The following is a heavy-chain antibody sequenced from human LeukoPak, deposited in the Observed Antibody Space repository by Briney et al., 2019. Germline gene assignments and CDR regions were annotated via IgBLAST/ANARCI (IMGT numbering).Heavy chain of an antibody. V-gene: IGHV3-30*04. Sequence: PGGSLRLSCGASGFTFSSYAMHWVRQAPGKGLEWVAVISYDGSNKYYADSVKGRFTISRDNSKNTLYLQMNSLRAEDTAVYYCARPIYYGDYYFDYRGQGTLVTVSS. CDR2: ISYDGSNK. CDR1: GFTFSSYA. CDR3: ARPIYYGDYYFDY. D-gene: IGHD4-17*01. J-gene: IGHJ4*02.